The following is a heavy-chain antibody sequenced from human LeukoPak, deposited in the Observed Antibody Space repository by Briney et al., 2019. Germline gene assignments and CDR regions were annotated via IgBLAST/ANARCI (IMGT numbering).Heavy chain of an antibody. J-gene: IGHJ4*02. V-gene: IGHV3-30*02. CDR2: IQTDGSTK. CDR1: GFTFSRYG. D-gene: IGHD1-26*01. CDR3: AREKQSGGTPFDY. Sequence: GGSLRLSCVSSGFTFSRYGIHWVRQDPGKGLEWVSFIQTDGSTKYYSDSVKGRFTISRDNSKNTVYLQMNSLRDEDTAVYYCAREKQSGGTPFDYWGQGSLVTVSS.